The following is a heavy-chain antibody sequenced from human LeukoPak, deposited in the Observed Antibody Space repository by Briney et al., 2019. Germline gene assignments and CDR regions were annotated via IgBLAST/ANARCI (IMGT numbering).Heavy chain of an antibody. V-gene: IGHV1-46*01. D-gene: IGHD3-10*01. J-gene: IGHJ6*02. CDR3: ARGRYYGSGSYYNPPGGYYYGMDV. Sequence: ASVKVSCKASGYTFTMYYIHWVRQAPGQGLEWMGIINPSGGSTSYAQKFQGRVTMTRDTSTSTVYMELSSLRSEDTAVYYCARGRYYGSGSYYNPPGGYYYGMDVWGQGTTVTVSS. CDR2: INPSGGST. CDR1: GYTFTMYY.